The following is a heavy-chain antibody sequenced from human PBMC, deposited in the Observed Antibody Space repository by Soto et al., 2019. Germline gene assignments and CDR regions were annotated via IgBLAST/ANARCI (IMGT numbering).Heavy chain of an antibody. J-gene: IGHJ4*02. CDR1: GGSISSSNW. CDR2: IYHSGST. V-gene: IGHV4-4*02. CDR3: ARVISAMAPFDY. D-gene: IGHD5-18*01. Sequence: QVQLQESGPGLVKPSGTLSLTCAVSGGSISSSNWWSWVRQPPGKGLEWIGEIYHSGSTNYNPSLKCRATISVDKSKNQFSLKLSFVTAAGTAVYYCARVISAMAPFDYWGQGTLVTVSS.